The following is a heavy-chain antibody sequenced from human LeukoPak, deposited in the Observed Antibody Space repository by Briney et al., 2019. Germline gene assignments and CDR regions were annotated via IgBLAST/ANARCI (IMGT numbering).Heavy chain of an antibody. CDR1: GGTFSSYA. D-gene: IGHD3-22*01. J-gene: IGHJ4*02. CDR2: IIPIFGTA. V-gene: IGHV1-69*13. CDR3: AREYYDSSGFHFDY. Sequence: GASVKVSCKASGGTFSSYAINWVRQAPGQGLKWMGGIIPIFGTANYAQKFQGRVTITADEYTSTAYMELRSLRSDDTAVYYCAREYYDSSGFHFDYWGQGTLVTVSS.